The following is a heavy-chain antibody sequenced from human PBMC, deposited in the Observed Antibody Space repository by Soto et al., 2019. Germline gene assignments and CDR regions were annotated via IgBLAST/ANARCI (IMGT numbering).Heavy chain of an antibody. V-gene: IGHV1-69*13. Sequence: SVKVSCKASGGTFSSYAISWVRQAPGQGLEWMGGIIPIFGTANYAQKFQGRVTITADESTSTAYMELSSLRSEDTAVYYCARGGRYYYDSSGYSEGYYYGMDVWGQGTTVTVSS. D-gene: IGHD3-22*01. J-gene: IGHJ6*02. CDR2: IIPIFGTA. CDR3: ARGGRYYYDSSGYSEGYYYGMDV. CDR1: GGTFSSYA.